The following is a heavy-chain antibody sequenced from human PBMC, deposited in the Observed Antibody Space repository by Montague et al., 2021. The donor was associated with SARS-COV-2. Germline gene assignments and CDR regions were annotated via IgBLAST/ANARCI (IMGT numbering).Heavy chain of an antibody. CDR1: GGSISSYY. CDR3: ARGMHYDDSSGYYFDY. Sequence: SETLSLTCTVSGGSISSYYWSWIRQPPGKGLEWNGYIYYSGSTNYSPSLKSRVTISVDTSKNQFSLKLSSVTAADTAVYYCARGMHYDDSSGYYFDYWGQGTLVTVSS. CDR2: IYYSGST. D-gene: IGHD3-22*01. V-gene: IGHV4-59*01. J-gene: IGHJ4*02.